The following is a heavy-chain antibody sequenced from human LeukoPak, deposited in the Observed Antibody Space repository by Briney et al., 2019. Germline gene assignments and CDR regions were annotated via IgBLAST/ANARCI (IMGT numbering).Heavy chain of an antibody. Sequence: SETLSLTCTVSGYSISSGYYWGWIRQPPGKGLEWIGSIYHSGSTYYNPSLKSRVTISVDTSKNQFSLKLSSVTAADTAVYYCARDRSASLRYCSGGSCPNYYYYYMDVWGKGTTVTVSS. CDR3: ARDRSASLRYCSGGSCPNYYYYYMDV. J-gene: IGHJ6*03. V-gene: IGHV4-38-2*02. CDR2: IYHSGST. CDR1: GYSISSGYY. D-gene: IGHD2-15*01.